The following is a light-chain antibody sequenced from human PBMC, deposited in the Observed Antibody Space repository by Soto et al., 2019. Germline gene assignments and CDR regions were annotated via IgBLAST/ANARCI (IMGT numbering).Light chain of an antibody. Sequence: DIQLTQSPSTLSAYVGDRVNITCRASQSISDWLAWYQQKPGKAPELLISDASTLATGVPSRFSGSGSGTEFTLTISSLQTDDSATYFCQEYKTYAFGPGTKVDIK. CDR2: DAS. CDR3: QEYKTYA. CDR1: QSISDW. V-gene: IGKV1-5*01. J-gene: IGKJ2*01.